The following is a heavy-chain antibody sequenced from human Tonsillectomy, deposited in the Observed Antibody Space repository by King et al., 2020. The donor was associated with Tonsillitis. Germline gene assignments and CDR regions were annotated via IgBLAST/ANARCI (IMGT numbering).Heavy chain of an antibody. CDR2: ISGSGGST. V-gene: IGHV3-23*04. Sequence: VQLVESGGGLVQPGGSLRLSCAASGFTFSSYGMSWVRQAPGKGLEWVSVISGSGGSTYYADSVKGRFTISRDNSKNTLYLQMNSLGAEETAVYYWSKEQHSYRIAVAGTGIDYWGQGTLVTVSS. CDR3: SKEQHSYRIAVAGTGIDY. D-gene: IGHD6-19*01. CDR1: GFTFSSYG. J-gene: IGHJ4*02.